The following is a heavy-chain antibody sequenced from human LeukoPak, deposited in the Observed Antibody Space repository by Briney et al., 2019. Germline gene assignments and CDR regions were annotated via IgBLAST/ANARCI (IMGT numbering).Heavy chain of an antibody. D-gene: IGHD4-17*01. J-gene: IGHJ3*02. Sequence: GGSLRLSCAASGFSFRTYSMNWVRQAPGKGLEWVSSISRSSTNTYYAASLKGRFTISRDNAKNSLYLQMNSLRADDTAVYYCARRGAVTYAFDIWGQGTMVTVSS. CDR3: ARRGAVTYAFDI. V-gene: IGHV3-21*01. CDR2: ISRSSTNT. CDR1: GFSFRTYS.